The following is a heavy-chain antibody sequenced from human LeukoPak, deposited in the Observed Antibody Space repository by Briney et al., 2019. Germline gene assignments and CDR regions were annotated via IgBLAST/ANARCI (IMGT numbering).Heavy chain of an antibody. CDR1: GGTFSSYT. V-gene: IGHV1-69*02. J-gene: IGHJ5*02. CDR2: IIPILGIA. CDR3: ARWSLGSSGTNWFDP. D-gene: IGHD6-19*01. Sequence: GASVKVSCKASGGTFSSYTISWVRQAAGQGLEWMGRIIPILGIANYAQKFQGRVTITADKSTSTAYMELSSLRSEDTAVYYCARWSLGSSGTNWFDPWGQGTLVTVSS.